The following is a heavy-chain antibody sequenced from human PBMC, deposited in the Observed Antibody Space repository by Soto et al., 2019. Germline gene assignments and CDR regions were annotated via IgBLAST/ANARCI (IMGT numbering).Heavy chain of an antibody. CDR1: GFTFSSYG. CDR2: IWYDGSNK. D-gene: IGHD3-10*01. J-gene: IGHJ6*02. Sequence: GGSLRLSCAASGFTFSSYGMHWVRQAPGKGLEWVAVIWYDGSNKYYADSVKGRFTISRDNSKNTLYLQMNSLRAEDTAVYYCARETLVRVVHYYYGMDVWGQGTTVTVSS. V-gene: IGHV3-33*01. CDR3: ARETLVRVVHYYYGMDV.